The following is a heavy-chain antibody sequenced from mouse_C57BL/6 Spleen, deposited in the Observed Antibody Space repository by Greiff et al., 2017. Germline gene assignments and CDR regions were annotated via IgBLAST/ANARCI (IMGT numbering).Heavy chain of an antibody. CDR1: GYAFSSSW. J-gene: IGHJ3*01. CDR2: IYPGDGDT. CDR3: ASSDYYGSSYWFAY. V-gene: IGHV1-82*01. D-gene: IGHD1-1*01. Sequence: QVQLQQSGPELVKPGASVKISCKASGYAFSSSWMNWVKQRPGKGLEWIGRIYPGDGDTNYNGKFKGKATLTADKSSSTAYMQLSSLTSEDSAVXFCASSDYYGSSYWFAYWGQGTLVTVSA.